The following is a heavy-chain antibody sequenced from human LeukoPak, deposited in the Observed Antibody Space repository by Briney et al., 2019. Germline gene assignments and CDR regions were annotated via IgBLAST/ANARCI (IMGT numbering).Heavy chain of an antibody. Sequence: PGGSLRLSCAASGFTFSNYAMHWVRQAPGKGLEWVTIISSDGRNNYYYADSVKGRFTISRDNSKNTLYLQMNSLRAEDTAVYYCAKYTSSSVYYGMDVWGQGTTVTVSS. CDR1: GFTFSNYA. D-gene: IGHD6-6*01. CDR3: AKYTSSSVYYGMDV. J-gene: IGHJ6*02. CDR2: ISSDGRNNY. V-gene: IGHV3-30*04.